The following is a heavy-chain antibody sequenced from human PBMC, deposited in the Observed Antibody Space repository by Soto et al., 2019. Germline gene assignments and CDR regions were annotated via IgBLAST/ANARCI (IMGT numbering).Heavy chain of an antibody. CDR2: ISSRSTFI. CDR1: GFTLTNEN. CDR3: ARDPPLSMIVVVGVDDF. V-gene: IGHV3-21*06. J-gene: IGHJ4*02. D-gene: IGHD3-22*01. Sequence: GGSLRLSCTVLGFTLTNENMNWVRQAPGKGLEWVSSISSRSTFINYADSVKGRFTISRDDDKGLVYLQMNSLRAEDTAVYYCARDPPLSMIVVVGVDDFWGQGTLVTVSS.